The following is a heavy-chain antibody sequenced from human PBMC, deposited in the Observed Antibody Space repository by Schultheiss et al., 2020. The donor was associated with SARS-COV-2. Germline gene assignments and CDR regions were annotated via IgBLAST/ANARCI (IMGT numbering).Heavy chain of an antibody. D-gene: IGHD3-10*01. V-gene: IGHV4-38-2*02. CDR3: ARVTMVQGVIIGEDY. J-gene: IGHJ4*02. Sequence: SETLSLTCTVSGYSISSGYYWGWIRQPPGKGLEWIGSIYHSGSTYYNPSLKSRVTISVDTSKNQFSLKLSSVTAADTAVYYCARVTMVQGVIIGEDYWGQGTLVTVSS. CDR2: IYHSGST. CDR1: GYSISSGYY.